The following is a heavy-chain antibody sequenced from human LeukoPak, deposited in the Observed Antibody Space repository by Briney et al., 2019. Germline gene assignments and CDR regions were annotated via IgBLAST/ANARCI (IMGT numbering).Heavy chain of an antibody. J-gene: IGHJ4*02. D-gene: IGHD6-19*01. Sequence: GASVKVSCKASGYTFTGYYIHWVRQAPGQGLEWMGWINPNSGGTNYAQKFQGRVTMTRDTSISTAYMELSRLRSDDTAVYYCARVDRGLRGAVADYWGQGTLVTVSS. CDR2: INPNSGGT. CDR1: GYTFTGYY. V-gene: IGHV1-2*02. CDR3: ARVDRGLRGAVADY.